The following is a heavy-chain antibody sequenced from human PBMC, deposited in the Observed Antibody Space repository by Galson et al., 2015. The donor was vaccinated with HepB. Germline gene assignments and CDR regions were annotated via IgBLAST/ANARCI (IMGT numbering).Heavy chain of an antibody. Sequence: SLRLSCAASGFTFSSYAMSWVRQAPGKGLEWVSAISGSGGSTYYADSVKGRFTISRDNSKNTLYLQMNCLRAEDTAVYYCAKDRSIVVVISYYMDVWGKGTTVTVSS. V-gene: IGHV3-23*01. J-gene: IGHJ6*03. D-gene: IGHD2-21*01. CDR2: ISGSGGST. CDR1: GFTFSSYA. CDR3: AKDRSIVVVISYYMDV.